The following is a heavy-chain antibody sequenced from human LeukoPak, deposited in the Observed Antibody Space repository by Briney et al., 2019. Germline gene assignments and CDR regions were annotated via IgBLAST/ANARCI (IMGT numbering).Heavy chain of an antibody. D-gene: IGHD1-14*01. J-gene: IGHJ4*02. CDR3: ARSQLTDDLDY. Sequence: ASVKVSCKASGYTFTGYFMHWVRQAPGQGLEWMGWINPNIGATKYARKFQGRVTMTRDTSISTAYMELSRLRSDDTAVYYCARSQLTDDLDYWGQGTLVTVSS. V-gene: IGHV1-2*02. CDR2: INPNIGAT. CDR1: GYTFTGYF.